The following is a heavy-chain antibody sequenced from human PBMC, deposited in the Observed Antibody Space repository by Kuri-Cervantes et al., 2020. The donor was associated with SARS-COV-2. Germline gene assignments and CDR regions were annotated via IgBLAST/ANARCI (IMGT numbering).Heavy chain of an antibody. Sequence: GSLRLSCAVYGGSFSGYYWSWIRQPPGKGLEWIGYIYYSGSTNYNPSLKSRVTISVDTSKNQFSLKLSSVTAADTAVYYCARIVYDSSGYYYFDYWGQGTLVTVSS. CDR2: IYYSGST. CDR3: ARIVYDSSGYYYFDY. V-gene: IGHV4-59*01. D-gene: IGHD3-22*01. J-gene: IGHJ4*02. CDR1: GGSFSGYY.